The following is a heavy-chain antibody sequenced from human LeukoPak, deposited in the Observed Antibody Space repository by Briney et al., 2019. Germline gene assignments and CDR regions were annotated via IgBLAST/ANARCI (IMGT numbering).Heavy chain of an antibody. Sequence: GGSLRLSCVASGFDVNDNFMLWISQAPGRGLEWISIIYASGGAFHSESVKGRFSAFRDTSKNTIFLQMNNLRAADTAMYYCVRRHDYWGQGTLVTVSS. CDR1: GFDVNDNF. CDR3: VRRHDY. CDR2: IYASGGA. J-gene: IGHJ4*02. V-gene: IGHV3-53*01.